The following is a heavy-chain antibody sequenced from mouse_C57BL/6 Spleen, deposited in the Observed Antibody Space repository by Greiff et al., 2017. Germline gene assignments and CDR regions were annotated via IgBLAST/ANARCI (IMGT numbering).Heavy chain of an antibody. V-gene: IGHV1-9*01. J-gene: IGHJ3*01. CDR3: ASGVYYGSSSEGFAY. Sequence: QVQLQQSGAELMKPGASVKLSCKPTGYTSTGYWIVWVKQRPGHGLEWIGEILPGSGSTNYNEKFKGKATFTADTSSNTAYMQLSSLTTEDSAIYYCASGVYYGSSSEGFAYWGQGTLGTVS. CDR2: ILPGSGST. CDR1: GYTSTGYW. D-gene: IGHD1-1*01.